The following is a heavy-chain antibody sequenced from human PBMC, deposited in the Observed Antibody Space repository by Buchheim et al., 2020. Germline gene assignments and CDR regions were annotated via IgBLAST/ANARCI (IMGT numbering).Heavy chain of an antibody. D-gene: IGHD2-21*02. CDR1: GFSFNTYA. J-gene: IGHJ4*02. CDR3: AKAIRDAAVVVPATMDF. V-gene: IGHV3-30*18. CDR2: ISNDGNRR. Sequence: QVHLVESGGGVVKPGRSLRLSCDTSGFSFNTYAMHWVRQAPGKGLEWVAVISNDGNRRYYAASVKGRFSISRDDSKNTLFLQMSSLRTEDTGVYYCAKAIRDAAVVVPATMDFWGQGSL.